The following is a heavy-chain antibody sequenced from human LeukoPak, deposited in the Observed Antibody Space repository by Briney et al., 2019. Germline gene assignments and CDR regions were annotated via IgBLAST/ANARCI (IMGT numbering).Heavy chain of an antibody. J-gene: IGHJ4*02. V-gene: IGHV4-4*07. Sequence: PSETPSLTCTVSGGSISSYYWSWIRQPAGKGLEWIGRIYTSGSTNYNPSLKSRVTMSVDTSKNQFSLKLSSVTAADTAVYYCARTLYDSSGYYYYFDYWGQGTLVTVSS. CDR2: IYTSGST. CDR1: GGSISSYY. D-gene: IGHD3-22*01. CDR3: ARTLYDSSGYYYYFDY.